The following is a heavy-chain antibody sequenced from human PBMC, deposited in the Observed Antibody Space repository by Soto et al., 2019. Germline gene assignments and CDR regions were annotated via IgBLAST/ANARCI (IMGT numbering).Heavy chain of an antibody. J-gene: IGHJ4*02. CDR1: GFTFSSYP. V-gene: IGHV3-23*01. Sequence: EVQLLESGGGLVQPGGSLRLSCAASGFTFSSYPMSWVRQAPGKGLEWVSAISGSGGSTYYADSGKGRFTISRDNSKNTLYLQMNSLRAEDTAVYYCAKNSVATIRLGYDYWGQGTLVTVSS. CDR2: ISGSGGST. D-gene: IGHD5-12*01. CDR3: AKNSVATIRLGYDY.